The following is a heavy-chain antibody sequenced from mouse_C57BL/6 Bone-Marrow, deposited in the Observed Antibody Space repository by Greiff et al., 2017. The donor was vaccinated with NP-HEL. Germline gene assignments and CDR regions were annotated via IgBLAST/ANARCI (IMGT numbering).Heavy chain of an antibody. V-gene: IGHV5-9-1*02. CDR1: GFTFSSYA. Sequence: EVMLVESGEGLVKPGGSLKLSCAASGFTFSSYAMSWVRQTPEKRLEWVAYISSGGDYIYYADTVKGRFPISRDNARNTLYLQMSSLKSEDTAMYYCTRESTYYYGKGVTMDYWGQGTSVTVSS. D-gene: IGHD1-1*01. J-gene: IGHJ4*01. CDR3: TRESTYYYGKGVTMDY. CDR2: ISSGGDYI.